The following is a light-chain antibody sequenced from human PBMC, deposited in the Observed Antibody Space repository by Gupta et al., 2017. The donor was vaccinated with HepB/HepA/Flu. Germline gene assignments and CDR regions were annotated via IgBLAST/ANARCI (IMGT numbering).Light chain of an antibody. Sequence: AVPPQPPPASCALSQTATPTCTGNNNNVGNGGVVWLQQHQGHPPKLLSYKNNNRPSGIPERVSASRSGNRGYLTITGLRPEDEADYDCSAWDSSRSGHVFGPGTKVTVL. CDR2: KNN. CDR1: NNNVGNGG. CDR3: SAWDSSRSGHV. J-gene: IGLJ1*01. V-gene: IGLV10-54*01.